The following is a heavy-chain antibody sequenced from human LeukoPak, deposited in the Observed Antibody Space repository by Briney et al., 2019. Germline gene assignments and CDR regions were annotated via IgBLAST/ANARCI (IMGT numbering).Heavy chain of an antibody. CDR3: ARRGVDGALDY. Sequence: PGRSLRLSCAASGFTFDDYAMHWVRQAPGKGLEWVSGISWNSGSIGYADSVKGRFTISRDNANNSLYLQMNSLRAEDTAVYYCARRGVDGALDYWGQGTLVTVSS. CDR2: ISWNSGSI. CDR1: GFTFDDYA. D-gene: IGHD5-24*01. J-gene: IGHJ4*02. V-gene: IGHV3-9*01.